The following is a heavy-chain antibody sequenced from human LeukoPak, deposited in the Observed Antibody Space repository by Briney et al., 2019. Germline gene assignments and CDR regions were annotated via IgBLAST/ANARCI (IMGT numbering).Heavy chain of an antibody. J-gene: IGHJ4*02. CDR1: GGSISSYY. D-gene: IGHD1-7*01. CDR2: IYTSRST. V-gene: IGHV4-4*07. CDR3: AREGTPTTGYYFDY. Sequence: SETLSLTCTVSGGSISSYYWSWIRQPAGKGLEWIGRIYTSRSTNYNPSLKSRVTMSVDTSKNQFSLKLSSVTAADTAVYYCAREGTPTTGYYFDYWGQGTLVTVSS.